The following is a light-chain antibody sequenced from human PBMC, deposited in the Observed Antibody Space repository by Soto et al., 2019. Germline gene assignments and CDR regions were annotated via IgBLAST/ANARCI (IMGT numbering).Light chain of an antibody. V-gene: IGKV3-15*01. Sequence: EIVMTQSPATLSVSPGERATLSCRASQSVSSNLAWYQQKPGQAPRLLIYGASTRATGIPARFSGSGSGTEFTLTISSLQSEDFAVYYCQQYNNLPWGTFGQGTKVEIK. CDR1: QSVSSN. CDR3: QQYNNLPWGT. CDR2: GAS. J-gene: IGKJ1*01.